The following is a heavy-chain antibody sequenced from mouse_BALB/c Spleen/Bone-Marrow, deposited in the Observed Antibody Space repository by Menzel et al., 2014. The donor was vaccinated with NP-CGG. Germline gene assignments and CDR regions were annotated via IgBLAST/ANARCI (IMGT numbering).Heavy chain of an antibody. J-gene: IGHJ2*01. V-gene: IGHV4-1*02. CDR3: ARQGYYGKGDY. CDR1: GFDFSRYW. D-gene: IGHD2-1*01. CDR2: INPDSSTI. Sequence: DVQLVESGGGLVQPGGSLKLSCAASGFDFSRYWMSWVRQAPGKGLEWIGEINPDSSTINYTPSPKDKFIISRDNAKNTPYLQMSKVRSEDTALYYCARQGYYGKGDYWGQGTTLTVSS.